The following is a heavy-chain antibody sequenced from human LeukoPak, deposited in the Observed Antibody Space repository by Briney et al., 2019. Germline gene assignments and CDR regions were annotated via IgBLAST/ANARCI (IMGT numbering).Heavy chain of an antibody. V-gene: IGHV4-4*02. CDR1: GGSISNSNF. J-gene: IGHJ4*02. CDR2: MYLSGTT. CDR3: AGLVGRYSSGLYYYYFDY. Sequence: PSETLSLTCAVSGGSISNSNFWSWVRQPPGKGLEWIGEMYLSGTTHSNPSVKSRVTISIDKSKNQFFLNLSSVTAADTAVYYCAGLVGRYSSGLYYYYFDYWGQGTLVTVSS. D-gene: IGHD3-22*01.